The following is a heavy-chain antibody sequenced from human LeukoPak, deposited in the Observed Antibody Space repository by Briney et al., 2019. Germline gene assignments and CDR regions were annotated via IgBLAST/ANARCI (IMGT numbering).Heavy chain of an antibody. D-gene: IGHD1-1*01. CDR3: ARGPRYPDYCYYYYMDV. V-gene: IGHV4-38-2*01. Sequence: SETLSLTCAVSGYSISSGFYWGWIRQPPGKGLEWIGSIFHGGSTYYNPSLKSRVTISVDTSKNQFSLKLSSVTAADTAVYYCARGPRYPDYCYYYYMDVWGEGTTVTVSS. CDR1: GYSISSGFY. CDR2: IFHGGST. J-gene: IGHJ6*03.